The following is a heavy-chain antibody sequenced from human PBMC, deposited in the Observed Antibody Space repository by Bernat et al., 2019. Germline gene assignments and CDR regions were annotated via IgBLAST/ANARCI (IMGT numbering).Heavy chain of an antibody. CDR3: AKDIIRYCSSTSCYGRVGLDP. J-gene: IGHJ5*02. CDR1: GFTFDDYA. Sequence: EVQLVESGGGVVQPGGSLRLSCAASGFTFDDYAMHWVRQSPGKGLEWVSLISGDGGSTYYADSVKGRFTISRDNSKNSLYLKMNSLRTEDTALYYCAKDIIRYCSSTSCYGRVGLDPWGQGTLVTVSS. D-gene: IGHD2-2*01. CDR2: ISGDGGST. V-gene: IGHV3-43*02.